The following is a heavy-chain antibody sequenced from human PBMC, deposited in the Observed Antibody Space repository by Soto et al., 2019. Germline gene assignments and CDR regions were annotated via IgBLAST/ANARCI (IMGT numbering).Heavy chain of an antibody. V-gene: IGHV1-69*01. CDR2: IIPIFGTA. CDR1: GGTFSSYA. J-gene: IGHJ4*02. D-gene: IGHD5-12*01. CDR3: AREGVEMATPGRVYYFDY. Sequence: QVQLVQSGAEVQKPGSSVKVSCKASGGTFSSYAISWVRQAPGQGLEWMGGIIPIFGTANYAQKFQGRVTITADESTSTAYMELSSLRSEDTAVYYCAREGVEMATPGRVYYFDYWGQGTLVTVSS.